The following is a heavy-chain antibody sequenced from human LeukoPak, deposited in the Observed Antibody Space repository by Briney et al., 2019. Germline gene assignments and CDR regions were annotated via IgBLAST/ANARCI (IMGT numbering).Heavy chain of an antibody. D-gene: IGHD3-9*01. J-gene: IGHJ4*02. CDR3: ATGFDGFDY. Sequence: GASVKVSCKTSGYTFMNYGITWVRQAPGQGLEWIGWISVFNGNAYQTENLQGRLTMTTEKSSSTAYMELSRLTSGDTAVYYCATGFDGFDYWGQGTLVTVSS. V-gene: IGHV1-18*01. CDR1: GYTFMNYG. CDR2: ISVFNGNA.